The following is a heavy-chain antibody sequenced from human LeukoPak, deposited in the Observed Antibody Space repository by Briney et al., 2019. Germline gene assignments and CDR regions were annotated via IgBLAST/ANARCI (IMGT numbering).Heavy chain of an antibody. CDR2: IYPGDSDT. D-gene: IGHD6-6*01. V-gene: IGHV5-51*01. CDR1: GYSFTSYW. J-gene: IGHJ4*02. Sequence: GESLKISCKGSGYSFTSYWIGWVRPMPGKGLEWMGIIYPGDSDTRYSPSFQGQVTISADKSISTAYLQWSSLKASDTAMYYCARHQEIEYSSSSFDYWGQGTLVTVSS. CDR3: ARHQEIEYSSSSFDY.